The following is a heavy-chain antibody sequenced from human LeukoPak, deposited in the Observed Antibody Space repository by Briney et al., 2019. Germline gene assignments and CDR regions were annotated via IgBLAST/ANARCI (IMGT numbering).Heavy chain of an antibody. CDR2: IYSGGGT. V-gene: IGHV3-66*02. D-gene: IGHD6-6*01. J-gene: IGHJ4*02. CDR3: ARDDGSSPYDY. Sequence: PGGSLRLSCAAPGFTVSSNYMSWIRQAPGKGLEWVSVIYSGGGTYYAGSVKGRFTISRDNSKNTLYLQMNSVRAEDTAVYYCARDDGSSPYDYWGQGTLVTVSS. CDR1: GFTVSSNY.